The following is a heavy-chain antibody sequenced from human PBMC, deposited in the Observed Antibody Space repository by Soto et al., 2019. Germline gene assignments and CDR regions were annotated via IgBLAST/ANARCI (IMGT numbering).Heavy chain of an antibody. D-gene: IGHD4-17*01. CDR1: GFTFSTYG. J-gene: IGHJ6*02. CDR2: ISYDGTNK. V-gene: IGHV3-30*18. CDR3: AKDLQSYGDYDYDCYGMDD. Sequence: QVQLVESGGGEVQPGRSLTISCAASGFTFSTYGMHWVRQTPGKGLEWVAVISYDGTNKFYSDSVKGRFTISRDNFKNTRTLQMNILRADDTAVYSCAKDLQSYGDYDYDCYGMDDWGLGTRVTVSS.